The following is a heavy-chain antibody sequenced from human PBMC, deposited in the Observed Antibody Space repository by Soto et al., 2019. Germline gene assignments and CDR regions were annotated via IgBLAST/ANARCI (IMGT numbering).Heavy chain of an antibody. CDR1: GGSISSYY. CDR3: AATLGQMVRGINWFDP. D-gene: IGHD2-8*01. J-gene: IGHJ5*02. Sequence: SETLSLTCTVSGGSISSYYWSWIRQPPGKGLEWIGYIYYSGSTNYNPSLKSRVTISVDTSKNQFSLKLSSVTAADTAVYYCAATLGQMVRGINWFDPWGQGTLVTVSS. CDR2: IYYSGST. V-gene: IGHV4-59*01.